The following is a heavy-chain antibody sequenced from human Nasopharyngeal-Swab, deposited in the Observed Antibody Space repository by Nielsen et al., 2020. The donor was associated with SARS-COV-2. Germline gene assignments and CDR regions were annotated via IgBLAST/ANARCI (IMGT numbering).Heavy chain of an antibody. CDR1: GFTFSSYA. J-gene: IGHJ4*02. V-gene: IGHV3-30-3*01. CDR2: ISYDGSNK. D-gene: IGHD2-15*01. Sequence: GESLKISCAASGFTFSSYAMHWVRQAPGKGLEWVAVISYDGSNKYYADSVKGRFTICRDNSKNTLYLQMNSLRAEDTAVYYCARDEGCFDYWGQGTLVTVSS. CDR3: ARDEGCFDY.